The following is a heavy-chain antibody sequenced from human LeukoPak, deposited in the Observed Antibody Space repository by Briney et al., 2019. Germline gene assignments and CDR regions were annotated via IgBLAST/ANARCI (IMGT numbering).Heavy chain of an antibody. CDR1: GGSISSGSYY. CDR3: ARGSFRGFGYS. V-gene: IGHV4-61*02. J-gene: IGHJ4*02. CDR2: IYTSGST. Sequence: SETLSLTCTVSGGSISSGSYYWSWIRQPAGKGLEWIGRIYTSGSTNYNPSLKSRVTISVDTSKNQFSLKLSSVTAADTAVYYYARGSFRGFGYSWGQGTLVTVSS. D-gene: IGHD3-22*01.